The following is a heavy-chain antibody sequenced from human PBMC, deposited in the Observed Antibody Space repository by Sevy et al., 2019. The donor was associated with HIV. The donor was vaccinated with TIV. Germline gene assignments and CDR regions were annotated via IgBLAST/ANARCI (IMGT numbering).Heavy chain of an antibody. CDR1: GFTFSNYW. D-gene: IGHD5-18*01. J-gene: IGHJ6*02. CDR2: IKQGGNEK. CDR3: ARGGPLVDAALIPWGMDV. V-gene: IGHV3-7*01. Sequence: GGSLRLSCAASGFTFSNYWMNWVRQAPGKGLEWVANIKQGGNEKYYVDSVKGRFTLSRDNAKNSVSLQMNSLRAEDTAVYYCARGGPLVDAALIPWGMDVWGQGTTDTVSS.